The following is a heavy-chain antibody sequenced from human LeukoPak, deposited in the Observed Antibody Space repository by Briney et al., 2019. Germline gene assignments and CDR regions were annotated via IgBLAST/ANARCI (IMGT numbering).Heavy chain of an antibody. J-gene: IGHJ4*01. D-gene: IGHD3-22*01. CDR2: IYYSGNT. CDR1: GGSISGDH. CDR3: ARFIGSSGYYDY. Sequence: SETLSLTCTVSGGSISGDHWNWIRQPPGKGLEWIGYIYYSGNTNYNPSLKSRVTISVDTSKNQFSLKLSSVTAADTAVYYCARFIGSSGYYDYWGHGTLVTVPS. V-gene: IGHV4-59*08.